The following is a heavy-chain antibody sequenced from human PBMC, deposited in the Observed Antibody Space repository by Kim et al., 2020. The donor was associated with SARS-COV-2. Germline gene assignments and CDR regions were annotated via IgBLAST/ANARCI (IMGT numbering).Heavy chain of an antibody. V-gene: IGHV3-53*01. J-gene: IGHJ4*02. Sequence: GGSLRLSCAASGFTVSSNYMSWVRQAPGKGLEWVSVIYSGGSTYYADSVKGRFTISRDNSKNTLYLQMNSLRAEDTAVYYCARGYSSSWFDYWGQGTLVTVSS. CDR1: GFTVSSNY. CDR2: IYSGGST. D-gene: IGHD6-13*01. CDR3: ARGYSSSWFDY.